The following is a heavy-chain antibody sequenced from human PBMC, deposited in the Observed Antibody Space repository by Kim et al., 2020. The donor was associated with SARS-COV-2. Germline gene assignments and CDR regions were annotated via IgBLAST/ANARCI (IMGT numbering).Heavy chain of an antibody. CDR2: ISGSGGST. CDR1: GFTFSSYA. CDR3: AKLGLVYYYGSGSQY. V-gene: IGHV3-23*01. D-gene: IGHD3-10*01. J-gene: IGHJ4*02. Sequence: GGSLRLSCAASGFTFSSYAMSWVRQAPGKGLEWVSAISGSGGSTYYADSVKGRFTISRDNSKNTLYLQMNSLRAEDTAVYYCAKLGLVYYYGSGSQYWGQGTLVTVSS.